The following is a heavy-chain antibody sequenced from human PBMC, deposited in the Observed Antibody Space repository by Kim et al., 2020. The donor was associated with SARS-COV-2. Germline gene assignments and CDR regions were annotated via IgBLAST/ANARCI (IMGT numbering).Heavy chain of an antibody. CDR1: GFTFRNYG. Sequence: GGSLRLSCVVSGFTFRNYGMHWVRQAPGKGLEWVALISFDGSKTYYVDSVKGRFTISRDNSKNTLFLHMFALGDEDTAVYYCAKEGTSGTFPDYWGQGTL. J-gene: IGHJ4*02. CDR3: AKEGTSGTFPDY. V-gene: IGHV3-30*18. D-gene: IGHD3-10*01. CDR2: ISFDGSKT.